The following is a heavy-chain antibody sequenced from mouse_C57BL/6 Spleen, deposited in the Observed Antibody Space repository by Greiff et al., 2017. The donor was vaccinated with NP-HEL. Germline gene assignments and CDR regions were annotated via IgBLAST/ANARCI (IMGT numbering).Heavy chain of an antibody. Sequence: EVQLQQSGAELVRPGASVKLSCTASGFNIKDDYMHWVKQRPEQGLEWIGWIDPENGDTEYASKFQGKATITADTSSNTAYLQLSSLTSEDTAVYYCTTLNDSKSFYAMDYWGQGTSVTVSS. V-gene: IGHV14-4*01. CDR1: GFNIKDDY. D-gene: IGHD2-5*01. J-gene: IGHJ4*01. CDR2: IDPENGDT. CDR3: TTLNDSKSFYAMDY.